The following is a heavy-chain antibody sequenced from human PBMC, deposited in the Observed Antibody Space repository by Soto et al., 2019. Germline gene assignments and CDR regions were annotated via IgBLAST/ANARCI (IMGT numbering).Heavy chain of an antibody. J-gene: IGHJ4*02. Sequence: QVQLVESGGGVVQPGRSLRLSCAASGFTFSGYGMHWVRQAPGKGLEWVAVIWYDGSNKYYADSVKGRFTISRDNSKNTLYLQMNSLRAEDTAVYYCARVHKAYSSGWFPSQAFDYWGQGTLVTVSS. V-gene: IGHV3-33*01. D-gene: IGHD6-19*01. CDR2: IWYDGSNK. CDR1: GFTFSGYG. CDR3: ARVHKAYSSGWFPSQAFDY.